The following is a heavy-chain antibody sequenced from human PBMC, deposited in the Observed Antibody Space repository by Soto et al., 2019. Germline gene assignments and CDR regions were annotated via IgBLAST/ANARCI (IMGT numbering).Heavy chain of an antibody. CDR3: AYGIAAAGYY. J-gene: IGHJ4*02. CDR2: VNPSSGTT. D-gene: IGHD6-13*01. CDR1: GYSFTTYN. Sequence: ASVKLSCKASGYSFTTYNIHWVRQAPGQGLEWMGVVNPSSGTTSYAQKFQGRVTITADKSTSTAYMELSSLRSEDTAVYYCAYGIAAAGYYWGQGTLVTVSS. V-gene: IGHV1-46*01.